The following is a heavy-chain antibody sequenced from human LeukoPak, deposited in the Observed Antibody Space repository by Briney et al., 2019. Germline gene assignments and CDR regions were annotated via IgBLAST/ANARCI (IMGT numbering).Heavy chain of an antibody. Sequence: SETLSLTCAVYGGSFTDYYWTWIRQPPGKGLEWIGEINHSGNTNYNPSLKSRVTISVDTSKHQFSLNLRSATAADTAVYYCARAWGTTGPPPNYWGQGALVTVSS. D-gene: IGHD3-16*01. V-gene: IGHV4-34*01. CDR1: GGSFTDYY. J-gene: IGHJ4*02. CDR2: INHSGNT. CDR3: ARAWGTTGPPPNY.